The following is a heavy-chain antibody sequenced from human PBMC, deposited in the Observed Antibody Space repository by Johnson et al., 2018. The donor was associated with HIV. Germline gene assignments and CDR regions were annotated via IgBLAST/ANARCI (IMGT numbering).Heavy chain of an antibody. J-gene: IGHJ3*02. CDR3: ATERQAAIDI. V-gene: IGHV3-30-3*01. Sequence: VQLVESGGGLVKPGGSLRLSCAASGFTFSSYTMHWVRQAPGKGLEWVAVISYDGSNKYYADSVKGRFTISRDNSKNTLYLQVNSLRPEDTAVYYCATERQAAIDIWGQGTMVSVSS. CDR2: ISYDGSNK. D-gene: IGHD1-1*01. CDR1: GFTFSSYT.